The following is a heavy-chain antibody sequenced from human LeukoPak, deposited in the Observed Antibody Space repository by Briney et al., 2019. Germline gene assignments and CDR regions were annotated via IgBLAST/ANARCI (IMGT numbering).Heavy chain of an antibody. D-gene: IGHD5-18*01. V-gene: IGHV4-59*01. Sequence: SETLSLTCTVSGGSISSYYWSWIRQPPGKGLEWIGYIYYSGSTNYNPSLKSRVTMSVDTSKNQFSLKLSSVTAADTAVYYCARDPSGYSYGGYFDYWGQGTLVTVSP. CDR3: ARDPSGYSYGGYFDY. CDR2: IYYSGST. J-gene: IGHJ4*02. CDR1: GGSISSYY.